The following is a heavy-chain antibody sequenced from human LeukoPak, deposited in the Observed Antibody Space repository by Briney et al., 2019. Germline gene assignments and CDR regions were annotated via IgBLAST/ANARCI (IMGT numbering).Heavy chain of an antibody. CDR3: ARGLGRAFDI. V-gene: IGHV3-48*03. CDR2: ISSSGSTI. D-gene: IGHD2-21*01. CDR1: GFTFSSYE. J-gene: IGHJ3*02. Sequence: PGGSLRLSCAASGFTFSSYEMNWVRQAPGKGLEWVSYISSSGSTIYYADSVKGRFTISRDNAKNSLYLQMNGLRAEDTAVYYCARGLGRAFDIWGQGTMVTVSS.